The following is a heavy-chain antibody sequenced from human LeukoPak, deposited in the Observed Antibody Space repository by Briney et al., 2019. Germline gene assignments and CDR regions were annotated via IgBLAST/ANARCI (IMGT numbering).Heavy chain of an antibody. D-gene: IGHD6-13*01. V-gene: IGHV3-11*01. J-gene: IGHJ6*04. Sequence: GGSLRLSCAASGFTFSDYFMSWIRQAPGKGLEWVSYISSSGSTIYYADSVKGRFTISRDNATNSLYLTMNSLRAEDTAAYYCAREEPAAGPPKNYYYYYGMDVWGKGTTVTVSS. CDR1: GFTFSDYF. CDR3: AREEPAAGPPKNYYYYYGMDV. CDR2: ISSSGSTI.